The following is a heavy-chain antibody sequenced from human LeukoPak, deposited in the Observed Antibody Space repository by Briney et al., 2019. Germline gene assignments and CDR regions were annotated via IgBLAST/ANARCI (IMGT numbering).Heavy chain of an antibody. J-gene: IGHJ3*02. CDR3: ARDYGDYDGFDI. D-gene: IGHD4-17*01. V-gene: IGHV1-69*05. CDR1: GGTFSSYA. Sequence: SSVKVSCKASGGTFSSYAISWVRQAPGQGLEWMGRIIPIFGTANYAQKFQGRVTITTDESTSTAYMELSSRRSEDTAVYYCARDYGDYDGFDIWGQGTMVTVSS. CDR2: IIPIFGTA.